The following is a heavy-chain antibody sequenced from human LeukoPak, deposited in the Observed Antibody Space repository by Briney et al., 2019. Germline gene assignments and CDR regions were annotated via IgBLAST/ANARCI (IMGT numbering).Heavy chain of an antibody. CDR2: FYHTGHT. J-gene: IGHJ6*03. CDR1: GYSNGSDHW. Sequence: TETLYLTCTGTGYSNGSDHWGGCIQHSTWNALALLGSFYHTGHTSYHPSLKSRVSISIDTSKNQYSLKLSSVTAADTAVYYCARDAWGVTGYPNTYYFYMDVWGKGTTVTVSS. D-gene: IGHD3-9*01. V-gene: IGHV4-38-2*02. CDR3: ARDAWGVTGYPNTYYFYMDV.